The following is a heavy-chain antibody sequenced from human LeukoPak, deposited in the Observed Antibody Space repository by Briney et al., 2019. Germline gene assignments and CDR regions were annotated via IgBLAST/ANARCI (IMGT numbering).Heavy chain of an antibody. CDR2: MNTNSGNT. CDR3: ARGGLRWLQLRRYYYYMDV. D-gene: IGHD5-24*01. CDR1: GYTFTSYD. J-gene: IGHJ6*03. Sequence: ASVKVSCKASGYTFTSYDINWVRQTTGQGLEWMGWMNTNSGNTGYAQKFQGRVTMTRNTSISTAYMELSSLRSEDTAVYYCARGGLRWLQLRRYYYYMDVWGKGTTVTVSS. V-gene: IGHV1-8*01.